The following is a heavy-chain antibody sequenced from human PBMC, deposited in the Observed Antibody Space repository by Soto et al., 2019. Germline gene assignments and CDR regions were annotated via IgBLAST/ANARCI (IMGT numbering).Heavy chain of an antibody. D-gene: IGHD3-22*01. CDR2: IIPILGIA. V-gene: IGHV1-69*08. CDR1: GGTFSSYT. J-gene: IGHJ4*02. Sequence: QVQLVQSGAEVKKPGSSVKVSCKASGGTFSSYTISWVRQAPGQGLEWMGRIIPILGIANYAQKFQGRVPITADKSTSTAYMELSSLRSEDTAVYYCAIDYYDSSGLDYWGQGTLVTVSS. CDR3: AIDYYDSSGLDY.